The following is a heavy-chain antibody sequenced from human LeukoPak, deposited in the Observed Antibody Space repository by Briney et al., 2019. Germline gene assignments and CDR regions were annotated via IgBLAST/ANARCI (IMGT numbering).Heavy chain of an antibody. CDR1: GGSISSSSYY. CDR3: GRCLSGSYNWFDP. D-gene: IGHD1-26*01. CDR2: MYYSGNT. V-gene: IGHV4-39*01. J-gene: IGHJ5*02. Sequence: PSETLSLTCTVSGGSISSSSYYWAWIRQPPGKGLEWIGSMYYSGNTYYNPSLKSRVTISADTSKNQFSMKLSSVTAADTAVYYCGRCLSGSYNWFDPWGQGTLVTVSS.